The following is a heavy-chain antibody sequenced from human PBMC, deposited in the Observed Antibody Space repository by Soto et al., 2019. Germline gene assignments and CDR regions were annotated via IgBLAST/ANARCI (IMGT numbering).Heavy chain of an antibody. D-gene: IGHD1-26*01. Sequence: QVQLQESGPGLVKPSETLSLTCTVSGGSVSSANYYWGWIRQPPGKGLEWIGSIYYSGNTNYNPPLNSRVTISVDTSKNQFSLRLSSVTAADTAVYYCARVSGSYYHVYYFDYWGQGTLVTVSS. CDR2: IYYSGNT. CDR3: ARVSGSYYHVYYFDY. V-gene: IGHV4-61*01. CDR1: GGSVSSANYY. J-gene: IGHJ4*02.